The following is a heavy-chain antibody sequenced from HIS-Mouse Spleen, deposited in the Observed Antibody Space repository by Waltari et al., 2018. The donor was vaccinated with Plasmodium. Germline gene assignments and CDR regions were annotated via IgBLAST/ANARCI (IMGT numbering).Heavy chain of an antibody. Sequence: EVQLVESGGGLVQPGGSLKLSCAASGFTFSGSAMHWVRQASGKGLEWVGRIGSKANSYATAYAASVKGRFTISRDDSKNTAYLQMNSLKTEDTAVYYCTRLSLEAKESNWGQGTLVTVSS. J-gene: IGHJ4*02. CDR2: IGSKANSYAT. V-gene: IGHV3-73*01. CDR3: TRLSLEAKESN. CDR1: GFTFSGSA.